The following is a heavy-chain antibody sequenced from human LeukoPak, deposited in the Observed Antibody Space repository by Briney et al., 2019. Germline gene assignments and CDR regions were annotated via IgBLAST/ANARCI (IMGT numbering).Heavy chain of an antibody. D-gene: IGHD2-2*01. CDR1: GFTFSTYG. CDR3: AKDGGHCSSGSGYRQAY. CDR2: ISNDGSNK. J-gene: IGHJ4*02. Sequence: PGGSLRLSCAASGFTFSTYGMHWVRQAPGKEPEWVAVISNDGSNKYHAESVKGRFTISRDNSKNTLYLQMNSLRAEDTAVYYCAKDGGHCSSGSGYRQAYWGQGTLVTVSS. V-gene: IGHV3-30*18.